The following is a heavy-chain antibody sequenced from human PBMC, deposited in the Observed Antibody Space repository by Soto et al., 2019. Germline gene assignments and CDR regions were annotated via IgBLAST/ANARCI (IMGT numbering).Heavy chain of an antibody. CDR3: ATGALELHAFDI. CDR1: GYTLAELS. J-gene: IGHJ3*02. V-gene: IGHV1-24*01. CDR2: FDPEDGET. D-gene: IGHD1-7*01. Sequence: ASVKVSCKVSGYTLAELSMHWVRQAPGKGLEWMGGFDPEDGETIYAQKFQGRVTMTEDTSTDTAYMELSSLRSEDTAVYYCATGALELHAFDIWGQGTMVTVSS.